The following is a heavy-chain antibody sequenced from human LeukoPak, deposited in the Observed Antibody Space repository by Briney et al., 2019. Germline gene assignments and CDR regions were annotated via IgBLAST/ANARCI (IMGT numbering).Heavy chain of an antibody. CDR2: IRPGDRST. J-gene: IGHJ5*02. CDR3: TRTVNSWFDP. CDR1: GYTFTSYG. V-gene: IGHV1-18*01. D-gene: IGHD4-17*01. Sequence: ASVKVSCKASGYTFTSYGISWVRQAPGQGLEWMGVIRPGDRSTSYAQKFQGRVSVTSDTSTSTAYLELSSLRSDDTAVYYCTRTVNSWFDPWGQGTPVTVSS.